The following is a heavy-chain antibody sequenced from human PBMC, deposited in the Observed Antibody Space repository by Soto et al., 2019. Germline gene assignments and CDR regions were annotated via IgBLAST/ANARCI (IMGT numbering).Heavy chain of an antibody. V-gene: IGHV4-31*02. J-gene: IGHJ5*02. D-gene: IGHD3-10*01. Sequence: PSETLSLTCSVSGASVSSGGYFWTWIRQLPGKGLEWIGYIYSSGSTNYNPSLQSRVTISVDTSRNQFSLKLTSVTAADTAVYYCARDGAYYYGSGSPKNWFDPWGQGTLVTVPQ. CDR3: ARDGAYYYGSGSPKNWFDP. CDR2: IYSSGST. CDR1: GASVSSGGYF.